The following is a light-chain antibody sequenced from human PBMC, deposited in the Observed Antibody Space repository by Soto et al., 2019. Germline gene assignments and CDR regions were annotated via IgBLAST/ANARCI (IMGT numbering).Light chain of an antibody. V-gene: IGKV3-20*01. J-gene: IGKJ1*01. CDR2: GTS. CDR1: QSVSSSY. Sequence: EIVLTQSPGTLSLSPGERATLSCRASQSVSSSYLAWFQQKPGQAPRLLMYGTSSRATGIPDRFSGSGSGTDFTLTISRLEPEDFAVYYCQHYGGSPQTFGQGTKVEI. CDR3: QHYGGSPQT.